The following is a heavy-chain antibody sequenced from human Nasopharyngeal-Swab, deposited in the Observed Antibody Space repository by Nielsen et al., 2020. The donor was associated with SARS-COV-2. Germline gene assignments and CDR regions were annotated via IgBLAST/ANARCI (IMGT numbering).Heavy chain of an antibody. J-gene: IGHJ4*02. D-gene: IGHD6-13*01. V-gene: IGHV1-18*01. CDR1: GYTFTSYG. CDR3: ASTPGIAAAGSLDY. Sequence: ASVKVSCKASGYTFTSYGISWVRQAPGQGLEWMGWISAYNGNTNYAQKLQGRVTMTIDTSTSTAYMELRSLRSDDTAVYYCASTPGIAAAGSLDYWGQGTLVTVSS. CDR2: ISAYNGNT.